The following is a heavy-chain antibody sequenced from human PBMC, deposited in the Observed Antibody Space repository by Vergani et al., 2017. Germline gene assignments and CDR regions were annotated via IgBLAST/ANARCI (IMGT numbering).Heavy chain of an antibody. CDR1: GGSISSGSYY. CDR2: INHSGST. V-gene: IGHV4-39*07. J-gene: IGHJ6*03. Sequence: QVQLQESGPGLVKPSQTLSLTCTVSGGSISSGSYYWSWIRQPPGKGLEWIGEINHSGSTNYNPSLKSRVTISVDTSKNQFSLKLSSVTAADTAVYYCARVRGYYYMDVWGKGP. CDR3: ARVRGYYYMDV.